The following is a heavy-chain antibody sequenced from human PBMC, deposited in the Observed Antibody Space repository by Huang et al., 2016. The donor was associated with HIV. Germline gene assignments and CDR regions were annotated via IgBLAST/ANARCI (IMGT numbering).Heavy chain of an antibody. D-gene: IGHD3-22*01. V-gene: IGHV4-34*01. Sequence: QVQLQQWGAGLLKPSETLSLTCAVCGGSFRGYYWGWVRQPPGKGLEWIGEINHSGSTNYNPALKIRVTISVDTSKTQFALKLNSVTAADTAVYYCARGPDYYDSSGSEAFDIWGQGTMVTVSS. CDR1: GGSFRGYY. J-gene: IGHJ3*02. CDR3: ARGPDYYDSSGSEAFDI. CDR2: INHSGST.